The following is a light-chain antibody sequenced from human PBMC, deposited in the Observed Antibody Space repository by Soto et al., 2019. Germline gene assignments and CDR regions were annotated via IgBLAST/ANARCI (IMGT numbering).Light chain of an antibody. CDR3: QQYASSPLT. J-gene: IGKJ4*01. V-gene: IGKV3D-20*01. CDR1: QSVGRDY. Sequence: EIVLTQSPATLSLSPGERATLSCGASQSVGRDYLAWYQQKPGLAPRLLIHGASIRATGIPDRFSGSGSGTVFTLIINRLEPEDFAVYFCQQYASSPLTFGGGTEVEIK. CDR2: GAS.